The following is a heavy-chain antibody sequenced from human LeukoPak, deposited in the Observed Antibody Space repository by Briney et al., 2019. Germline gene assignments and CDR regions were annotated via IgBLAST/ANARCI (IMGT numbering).Heavy chain of an antibody. CDR1: GGSISSSNW. J-gene: IGHJ4*02. D-gene: IGHD3-22*01. CDR3: ARESYDSSGTYPDY. Sequence: SETQSLTCAVSGGSISSSNWWSWVRQPPGKGLEWIGEIYHSGSTNYNPSLKSRVTISVDKSKNQFSLKLSSVTAADTAVYYCARESYDSSGTYPDYWGQGTLVTVSS. CDR2: IYHSGST. V-gene: IGHV4-4*02.